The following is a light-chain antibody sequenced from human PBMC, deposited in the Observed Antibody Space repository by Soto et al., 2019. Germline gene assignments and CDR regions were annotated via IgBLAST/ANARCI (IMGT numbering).Light chain of an antibody. V-gene: IGKV1-5*03. CDR1: QSISSW. CDR3: QQYNSYSYT. J-gene: IGKJ2*01. Sequence: DIQMTQSPSTLSASVGDRVTITCRASQSISSWLAWYQQKPGKAPKLLIYKESSLESGVPSRFSGSGSGTEFILPSSSVQADDVATYYCQQYNSYSYTFGQATKLEIK. CDR2: KES.